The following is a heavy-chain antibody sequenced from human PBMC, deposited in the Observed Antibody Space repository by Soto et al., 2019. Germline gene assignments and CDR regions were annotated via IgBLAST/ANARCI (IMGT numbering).Heavy chain of an antibody. CDR3: TYGMDV. CDR2: INADNGKI. J-gene: IGHJ6*02. Sequence: QVQLLQSGAEVKNPGASVKVSCKASGYKFSTYVVHWVRQAPGQRPEWMGWINADNGKIKYSQKCQDRVTITRDKSASTAYMELSSLRSEDTAVYCCTYGMDVWGQGTKVIVSS. V-gene: IGHV1-3*01. CDR1: GYKFSTYV.